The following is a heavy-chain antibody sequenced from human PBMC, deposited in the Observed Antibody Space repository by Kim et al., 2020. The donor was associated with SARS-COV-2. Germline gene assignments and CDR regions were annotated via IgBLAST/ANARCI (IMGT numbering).Heavy chain of an antibody. D-gene: IGHD3-16*01. Sequence: YYADAVKGRFTISRDKFKNTLYLQMNSLRAEDTALYYCAREGDTSGLDVWGQGTTATVSS. J-gene: IGHJ6*02. V-gene: IGHV3-30*03. CDR3: AREGDTSGLDV.